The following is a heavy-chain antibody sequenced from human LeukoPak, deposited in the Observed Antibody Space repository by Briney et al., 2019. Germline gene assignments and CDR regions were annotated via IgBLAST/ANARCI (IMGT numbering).Heavy chain of an antibody. CDR3: ARSVDTAMVTVDY. Sequence: GGSLRLFCAASGFTLSRYAMLWARQAPGKGLEWVAVISYDGSNKYYEDCVKGRFTISRDNSKDTLYLQMNSLRAEDTAVYYCARSVDTAMVTVDYWGQETLLTLSS. V-gene: IGHV3-30*04. D-gene: IGHD5-18*01. CDR2: ISYDGSNK. CDR1: GFTLSRYA. J-gene: IGHJ4*02.